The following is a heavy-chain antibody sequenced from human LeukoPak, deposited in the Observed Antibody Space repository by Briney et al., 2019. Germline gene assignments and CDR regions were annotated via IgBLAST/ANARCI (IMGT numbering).Heavy chain of an antibody. CDR2: IWYDGSNQ. V-gene: IGHV3-33*01. J-gene: IGHJ4*02. D-gene: IGHD1-26*01. Sequence: GGSLRPSCAASGLRFRNYGMHWVRQAPGKGLEWVAVIWYDGSNQYYVDSVKGRFTVSRDNAKNTLYLQMNSLRAEDTAVYYCATDRNSGKYYDYWGQGTLVTVSS. CDR3: ATDRNSGKYYDY. CDR1: GLRFRNYG.